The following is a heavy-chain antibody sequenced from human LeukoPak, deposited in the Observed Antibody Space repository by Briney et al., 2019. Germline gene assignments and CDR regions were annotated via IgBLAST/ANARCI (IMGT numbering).Heavy chain of an antibody. CDR3: ARGPADYNKLKPGDRDGYNYKSKRTPFDY. Sequence: PSETLSLTCTVSGGSISSYYWSWIRQPPGKGLEWIGYIYYSGSTNYNPSLKSRVTISVDTSKNQFSLKLSPVTAADTAVYYCARGPADYNKLKPGDRDGYNYKSKRTPFDYWGQGTLVTVSS. CDR1: GGSISSYY. J-gene: IGHJ4*02. D-gene: IGHD5-24*01. CDR2: IYYSGST. V-gene: IGHV4-59*12.